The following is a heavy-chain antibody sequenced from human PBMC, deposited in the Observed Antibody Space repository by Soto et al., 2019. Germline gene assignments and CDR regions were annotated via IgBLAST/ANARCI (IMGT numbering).Heavy chain of an antibody. CDR2: VIPVSGTA. J-gene: IGHJ4*02. CDR3: ARVQDYDSSGYLNDY. CDR1: GGTFSSYA. D-gene: IGHD3-22*01. V-gene: IGHV1-69*12. Sequence: QVQLVQSGAEVKKPGSSVKVSCKASGGTFSSYAISWVRQAPGQGLEWMGGVIPVSGTAYYAKKCQGRVTIXXDXSXSTADMELSSLRSEDTAVYYCARVQDYDSSGYLNDYWGQGTLVTVSS.